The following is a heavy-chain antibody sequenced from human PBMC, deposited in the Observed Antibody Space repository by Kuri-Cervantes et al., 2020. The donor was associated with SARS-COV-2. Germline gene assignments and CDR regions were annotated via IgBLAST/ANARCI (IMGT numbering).Heavy chain of an antibody. V-gene: IGHV3-30-3*01. Sequence: GESLKISCAASGFTFSSYAMHWVRQAPGKGLEWVAVISYDGSNKYYADSVKGRFTISRDNSKNTLYLQMNSLRAEDTAVYYCAKDMSVGSYFYFDYWGQGTLVTVSS. CDR1: GFTFSSYA. CDR3: AKDMSVGSYFYFDY. D-gene: IGHD1-26*01. CDR2: ISYDGSNK. J-gene: IGHJ4*02.